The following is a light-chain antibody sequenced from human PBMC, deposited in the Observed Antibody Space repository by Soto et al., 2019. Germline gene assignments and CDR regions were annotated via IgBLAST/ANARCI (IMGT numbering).Light chain of an antibody. CDR1: QSVSNNY. V-gene: IGKV3-20*01. CDR3: HQYNSYLWT. CDR2: GAS. J-gene: IGKJ1*01. Sequence: GLTQTPGTLSLSTGERATLSCRASQSVSNNYLAWYQQKPGQAPRLLIYGASNRATGIPDRFSVSGSGTDFTITISRLEPEDGEVDDCHQYNSYLWTFGQGTKVDIK.